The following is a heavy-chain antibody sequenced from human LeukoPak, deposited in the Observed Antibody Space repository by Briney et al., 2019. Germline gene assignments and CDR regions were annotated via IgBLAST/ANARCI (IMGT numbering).Heavy chain of an antibody. CDR2: IYYSGSP. CDR3: ARDLSGSYYFDY. CDR1: GGSISPYY. V-gene: IGHV4-59*01. D-gene: IGHD1-26*01. Sequence: SETLSLTCTVSGGSISPYYWNWIRQPPGKRLEWIGHIYYSGSPAYNPALKSRVTISVDTSKNQFSLKLGSVTAADTAVYYCARDLSGSYYFDYWGQGTLVTVSS. J-gene: IGHJ4*02.